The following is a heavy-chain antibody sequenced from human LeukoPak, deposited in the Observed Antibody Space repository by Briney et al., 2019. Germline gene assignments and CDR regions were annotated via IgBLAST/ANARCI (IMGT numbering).Heavy chain of an antibody. CDR2: IYYSGST. Sequence: SETLSLTCTVSGDSIIRSRYYWGWIRQPPGKGLEWIGSIYYSGSTYYNPSLKSRVTISVDTSKNQFSLKLSSVTAADTAVYYCARDYGLLWFGNHFDYWGQGTLVTVSS. J-gene: IGHJ4*02. D-gene: IGHD3-10*01. CDR3: ARDYGLLWFGNHFDY. CDR1: GDSIIRSRYY. V-gene: IGHV4-39*07.